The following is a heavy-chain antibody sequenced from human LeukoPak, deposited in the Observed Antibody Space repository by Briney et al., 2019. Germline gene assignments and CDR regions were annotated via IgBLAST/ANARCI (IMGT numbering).Heavy chain of an antibody. D-gene: IGHD3-22*01. Sequence: GGSLRLSCAASGFTFSSYAMSWVRQAPGKGLEWVSAISGSGGSTYYADSVKGRFTISRDNSKNTLYLQMNSLRAEDTAVYYCAKDHGYYDSSGYYVSNFDYWGQGTLVTVSS. CDR2: ISGSGGST. CDR1: GFTFSSYA. CDR3: AKDHGYYDSSGYYVSNFDY. V-gene: IGHV3-23*01. J-gene: IGHJ4*02.